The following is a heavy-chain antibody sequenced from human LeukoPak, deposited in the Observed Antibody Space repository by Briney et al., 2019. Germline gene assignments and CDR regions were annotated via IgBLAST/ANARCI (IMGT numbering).Heavy chain of an antibody. D-gene: IGHD6-13*01. V-gene: IGHV1-2*02. Sequence: GASVTVSCKASGYTFTGYYMHWVRQAPEQGLEWMGWINPNSGVTNYAQKFQGRVTMTTDTSTSTAYMELRSLRSDDTAVYYCARARPKAAAGTWGWFDPWGQGTLVTVSS. CDR2: INPNSGVT. CDR1: GYTFTGYY. CDR3: ARARPKAAAGTWGWFDP. J-gene: IGHJ5*02.